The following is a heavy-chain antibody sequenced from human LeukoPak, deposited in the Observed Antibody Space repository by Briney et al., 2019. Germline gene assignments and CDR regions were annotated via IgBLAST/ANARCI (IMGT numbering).Heavy chain of an antibody. D-gene: IGHD4-17*01. J-gene: IGHJ2*01. Sequence: GGSLRLSCAASGFTFDDYGMSWVRQAPGKGLEWVSGINWNGGSTGYADSVKGRFTISRDNAETSLHLQMNSLRAEDTAVYYCARGGNHGDYWYFDLWGRGTLVTVS. V-gene: IGHV3-20*04. CDR1: GFTFDDYG. CDR3: ARGGNHGDYWYFDL. CDR2: INWNGGST.